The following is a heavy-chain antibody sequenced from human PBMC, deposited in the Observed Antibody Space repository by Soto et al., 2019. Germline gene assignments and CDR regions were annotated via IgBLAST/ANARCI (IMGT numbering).Heavy chain of an antibody. J-gene: IGHJ6*02. CDR3: AKDPSLTGYYGMDV. V-gene: IGHV3-23*01. Sequence: GGSLRLSCAASGFTFSSYAMSWVRQAPGKGLEWVSAISGSGGSTYYADSVKGRFTISRDNSKNTLYLQMNSLRAEDTAVYYYAKDPSLTGYYGMDVWGQGTTVTVSS. D-gene: IGHD3-16*01. CDR2: ISGSGGST. CDR1: GFTFSSYA.